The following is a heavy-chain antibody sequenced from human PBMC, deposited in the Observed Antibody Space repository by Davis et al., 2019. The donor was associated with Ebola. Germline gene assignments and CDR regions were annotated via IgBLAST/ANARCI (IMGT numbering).Heavy chain of an antibody. CDR3: TRLYDILTGYSDYYYGMDV. CDR2: ISGSGGST. V-gene: IGHV3-23*01. CDR1: GFTFSSYA. Sequence: GESQKISCAASGFTFSSYAMSWVRQAPGKGLEWVSAISGSGGSTYYADSVKGRFTISRDNSKNTLYLQMNSLKTEDTAVYYCTRLYDILTGYSDYYYGMDVWGQGTTVTVSS. D-gene: IGHD3-9*01. J-gene: IGHJ6*02.